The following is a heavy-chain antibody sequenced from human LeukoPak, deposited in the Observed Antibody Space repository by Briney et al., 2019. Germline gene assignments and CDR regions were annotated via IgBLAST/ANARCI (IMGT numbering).Heavy chain of an antibody. CDR3: ARASRGYSGYDYVYYFDS. CDR1: GGSISSSSYY. CDR2: IHYSGST. J-gene: IGHJ4*02. D-gene: IGHD5-12*01. V-gene: IGHV4-31*01. Sequence: SETLSLTCTVSGGSISSSSYYWTWIRQHPGKGLEWIGYIHYSGSTFYNPSLSSPFAMSVDASKNQFSLRLSSVTATDTAVYFCARASRGYSGYDYVYYFDSWGQGTLVSASS.